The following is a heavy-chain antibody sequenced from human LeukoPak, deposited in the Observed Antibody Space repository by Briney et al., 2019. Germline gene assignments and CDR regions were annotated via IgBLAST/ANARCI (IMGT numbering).Heavy chain of an antibody. Sequence: GGSLRLSCAASGFTFSSYGMHWVRQAPGKGLEWVAVISYDGSDKYYADSVKGRFTIPRDNSKNTLYLQMNSLRAEDTAVYYCARSPTSWYFDYWGQGTLVTVSS. CDR3: ARSPTSWYFDY. J-gene: IGHJ4*02. CDR1: GFTFSSYG. V-gene: IGHV3-30*03. D-gene: IGHD2-2*01. CDR2: ISYDGSDK.